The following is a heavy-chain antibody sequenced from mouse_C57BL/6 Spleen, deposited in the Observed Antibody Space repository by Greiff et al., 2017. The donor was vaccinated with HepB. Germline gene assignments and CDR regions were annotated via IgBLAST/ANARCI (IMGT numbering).Heavy chain of an antibody. CDR1: GYTFTSYG. J-gene: IGHJ3*01. D-gene: IGHD3-1*01. Sequence: QVQLKQSGAELARPGASVKLSCKASGYTFTSYGISWVKQRTGQGLEWIGEIYPRSGNTYYNEKFKGKATLTADKSSSTAYMELRSLKSEDSAVYFCARGLTREAYWGQGTLVTVSA. V-gene: IGHV1-81*01. CDR2: IYPRSGNT. CDR3: ARGLTREAY.